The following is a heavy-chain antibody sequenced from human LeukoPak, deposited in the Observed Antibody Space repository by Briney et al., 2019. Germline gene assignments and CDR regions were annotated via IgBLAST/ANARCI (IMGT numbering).Heavy chain of an antibody. J-gene: IGHJ4*02. CDR2: ISSSGSTI. CDR1: GFTFSSFE. D-gene: IGHD1-7*01. V-gene: IGHV3-48*03. CDR3: ARDRDWNSGFDY. Sequence: GGSLRLSCAASGFTFSSFEVNWVRQAPGKGLEWVSYISSSGSTIYYADSVKGRFTISRDNARNSLYLQMNSLRAEDTAVYYCARDRDWNSGFDYWGQGTLVTVSS.